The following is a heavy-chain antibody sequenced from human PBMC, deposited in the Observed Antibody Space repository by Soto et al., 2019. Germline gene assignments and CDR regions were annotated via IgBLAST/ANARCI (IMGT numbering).Heavy chain of an antibody. D-gene: IGHD6-13*01. J-gene: IGHJ6*03. V-gene: IGHV3-33*01. CDR1: GFTFSSYG. CDR3: ARRIAAAGRGVGYYYMDV. CDR2: IWYDGSNK. Sequence: VGSLRLSCAASGFTFSSYGMHWVRQAPGKGLEWVAVIWYDGSNKYYADSVKGRFTISRDNSKNTLYLQMNSLRAEDTAVYYYARRIAAAGRGVGYYYMDVWGKGTTVTVSS.